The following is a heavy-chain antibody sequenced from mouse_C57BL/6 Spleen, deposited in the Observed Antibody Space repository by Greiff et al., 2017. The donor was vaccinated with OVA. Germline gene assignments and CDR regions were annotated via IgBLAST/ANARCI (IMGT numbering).Heavy chain of an antibody. CDR1: GFTFSSYG. Sequence: EVQGVESGGDLVKPGGSLKLSCAASGFTFSSYGMSWVRQTPDKRLEWVATISSGGSYTYYPDSVKGRFTISRDNAKNTLYLQMSSLKSEDTAMYYCARDSSGYGGFAYWGQGTLVTVSA. J-gene: IGHJ3*01. V-gene: IGHV5-6*01. CDR2: ISSGGSYT. CDR3: ARDSSGYGGFAY. D-gene: IGHD3-2*02.